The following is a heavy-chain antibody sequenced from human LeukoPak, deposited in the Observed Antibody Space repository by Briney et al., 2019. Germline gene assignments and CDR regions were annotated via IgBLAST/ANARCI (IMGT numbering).Heavy chain of an antibody. CDR3: ARDGGPTHYYGMDV. Sequence: PGGSLRLSCAASGFTFSSYGMHWVRQAPGKGLEWVAVIWYDGSNKYYADSVKGRFTISRDNSKNTLYLQMNSLRAEDTAVYYCARDGGPTHYYGMDVWGQGTTVTVSS. J-gene: IGHJ6*02. CDR1: GFTFSSYG. CDR2: IWYDGSNK. D-gene: IGHD3-16*01. V-gene: IGHV3-33*01.